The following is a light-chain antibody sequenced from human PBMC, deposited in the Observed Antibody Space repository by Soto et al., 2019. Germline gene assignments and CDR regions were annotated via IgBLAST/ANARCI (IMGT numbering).Light chain of an antibody. CDR2: DAS. CDR3: QQYGTSPRT. V-gene: IGKV3-20*01. CDR1: QSVSSGY. Sequence: EIVLTQSPGTLSLSPGERATLSCRASQSVSSGYLAWYQQKAGQAPRLLIYDASSRATAIPDRFSGSGSGTDFTLTIVRLEPEDFGVYYCQQYGTSPRTFGQGTKVDIK. J-gene: IGKJ1*01.